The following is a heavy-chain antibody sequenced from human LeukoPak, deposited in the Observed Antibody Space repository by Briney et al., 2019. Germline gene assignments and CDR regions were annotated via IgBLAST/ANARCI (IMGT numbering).Heavy chain of an antibody. D-gene: IGHD5-18*01. J-gene: IGHJ6*02. Sequence: ASVKVSCKASGYTFTGYYMHWARQAPGQGLEWMGWINPNSGGTNYAQKFQGRVTMTRETSISTAYMEVSRLRSDDTAVYYCARLAMVTSYGMDVWGQGTTVTVSS. CDR3: ARLAMVTSYGMDV. CDR2: INPNSGGT. CDR1: GYTFTGYY. V-gene: IGHV1-2*02.